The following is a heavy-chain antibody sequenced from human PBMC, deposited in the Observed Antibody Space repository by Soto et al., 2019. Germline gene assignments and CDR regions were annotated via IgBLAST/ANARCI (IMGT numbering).Heavy chain of an antibody. CDR1: GFTFSSYG. CDR2: ISYDGSNK. D-gene: IGHD2-15*01. J-gene: IGHJ4*02. Sequence: GGSLRLSCAASGFTFSSYGMHWVRQAPGKGLEWVAVISYDGSNKYYADSVKGRFTISRDNSKNTLYLQMNSLRAEDTAVYYCAKGEVVVVAAVDYWGQGTLVTVS. CDR3: AKGEVVVVAAVDY. V-gene: IGHV3-30*18.